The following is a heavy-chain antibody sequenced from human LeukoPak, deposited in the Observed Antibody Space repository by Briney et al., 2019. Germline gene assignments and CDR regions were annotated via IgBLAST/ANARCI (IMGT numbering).Heavy chain of an antibody. CDR3: AGTRGLRRRPGWVDY. CDR2: INHSGSS. V-gene: IGHV4-34*01. D-gene: IGHD4-17*01. J-gene: IGHJ4*02. Sequence: PSETLSLTCAVYGGSFRGYYWSWIRQPPGKGLEWIGEINHSGSSNYNPSLKSRVTISLDTSKNQFSLKLSSVTAADTAVYYCAGTRGLRRRPGWVDYWGQGTLVTVSS. CDR1: GGSFRGYY.